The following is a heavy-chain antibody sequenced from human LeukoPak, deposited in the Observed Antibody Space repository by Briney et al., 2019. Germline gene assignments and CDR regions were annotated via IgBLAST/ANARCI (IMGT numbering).Heavy chain of an antibody. CDR2: IIPIFGTA. Sequence: SVKVSCRASGGTFSSYAISWVRQAPGQGLEWMGGIIPIFGTANYAQKFQGRVTITADKSTSTAYMELSSLRSEDTAVYYCAIVTYSSSWYGSSRYYYYYMDVWGKGTTVTVSS. D-gene: IGHD6-13*01. J-gene: IGHJ6*03. CDR1: GGTFSSYA. V-gene: IGHV1-69*06. CDR3: AIVTYSSSWYGSSRYYYYYMDV.